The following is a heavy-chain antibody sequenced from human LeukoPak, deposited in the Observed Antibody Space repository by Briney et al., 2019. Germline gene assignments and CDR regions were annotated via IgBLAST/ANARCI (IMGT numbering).Heavy chain of an antibody. Sequence: GASVKVSCKASGYTFTSYDINWVRQATGQGPEWMGWMNPNSGNTGYAQKFQGRVTMTRNTSISTAYMELSSLRSEDTAVYYCARGSPELHGYLEGDYWGQGTLVTVSS. CDR3: ARGSPELHGYLEGDY. CDR1: GYTFTSYD. D-gene: IGHD1-26*01. V-gene: IGHV1-8*01. CDR2: MNPNSGNT. J-gene: IGHJ4*02.